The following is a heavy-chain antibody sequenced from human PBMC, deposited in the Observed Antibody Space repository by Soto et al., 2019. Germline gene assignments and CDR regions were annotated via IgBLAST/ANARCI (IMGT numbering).Heavy chain of an antibody. V-gene: IGHV1-2*02. J-gene: IGHJ4*01. CDR3: ARVHYSSSWYN. Sequence: GASVKVSSKASGYTFTAYYIHWVRQAPGQGLEGMGWINPNGGGTNYARRFQGRVTMTRDTSLSTAYMELTRLRSDDTAIYYCARVHYSSSWYNWGHGTLVTVS. D-gene: IGHD6-13*01. CDR1: GYTFTAYY. CDR2: INPNGGGT.